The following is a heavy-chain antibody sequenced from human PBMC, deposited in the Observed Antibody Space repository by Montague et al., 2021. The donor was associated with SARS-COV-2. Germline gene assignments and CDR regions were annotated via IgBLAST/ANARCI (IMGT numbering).Heavy chain of an antibody. CDR2: INHTGAT. V-gene: IGHV4-34*01. CDR1: GGSFSDYY. CDR3: ARGLIRINMAVVIFIGGQYWFDS. J-gene: IGHJ5*01. Sequence: SETLSLTCAVYGGSFSDYYWSWIRQPPGKGLEWIGEINHTGATNHNPSPKSRVTLSMDTSKNQFSLNLKSVTAADTAVYYCARGLIRINMAVVIFIGGQYWFDSWGQGTLVTVTS. D-gene: IGHD3-22*01.